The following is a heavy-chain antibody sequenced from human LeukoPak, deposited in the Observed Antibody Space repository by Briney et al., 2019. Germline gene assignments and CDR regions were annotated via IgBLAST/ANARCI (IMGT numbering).Heavy chain of an antibody. D-gene: IGHD2-2*02. CDR1: GYTFTSYY. V-gene: IGHV1-46*01. Sequence: ASVKVSCKASGYTFTSYYMHWVRQAPGQGLEWMGIINPSGGSTSYAQKFQGRVTMTRDTSTSTVYMELSSLRSEDTAVYYCARDHRKNVVVVPDAIYYYYMDVWGEGTTVAVSS. CDR2: INPSGGST. CDR3: ARDHRKNVVVVPDAIYYYYMDV. J-gene: IGHJ6*03.